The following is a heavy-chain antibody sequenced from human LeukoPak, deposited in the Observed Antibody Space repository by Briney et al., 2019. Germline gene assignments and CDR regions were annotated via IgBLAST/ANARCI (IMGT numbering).Heavy chain of an antibody. CDR2: TWYDGSNK. V-gene: IGHV3-33*01. CDR3: ARGQQLLWFGDLPIYYYYYGMDV. D-gene: IGHD3-10*01. J-gene: IGHJ6*02. CDR1: GFTFSSYG. Sequence: RGSLRLSCAASGFTFSSYGMHWVRQAPGKGLEWVAVTWYDGSNKYYADSVEGRFTISRDNSKNTLYLQMNSLRAEDTAVYYCARGQQLLWFGDLPIYYYYYGMDVWGQGTTVTVSS.